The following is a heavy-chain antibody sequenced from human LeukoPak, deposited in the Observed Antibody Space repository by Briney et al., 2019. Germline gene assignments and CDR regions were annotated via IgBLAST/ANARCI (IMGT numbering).Heavy chain of an antibody. V-gene: IGHV4-39*01. CDR2: IYYSGST. CDR3: VRHPPETYVSDWFDP. J-gene: IGHJ5*02. Sequence: SETLSLTCTVSGGSISSSSYYWGWIRQPPGKGLEWIGSIYYSGSTYHNPSLKSRVTISVDTSKNQFSLKLSSVTAADTAIYYCVRHPPETYVSDWFDPWGQGTLVTVSS. CDR1: GGSISSSSYY. D-gene: IGHD3-10*02.